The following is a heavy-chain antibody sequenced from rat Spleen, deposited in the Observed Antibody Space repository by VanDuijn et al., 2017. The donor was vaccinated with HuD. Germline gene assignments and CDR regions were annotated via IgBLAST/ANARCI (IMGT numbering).Heavy chain of an antibody. V-gene: IGHV5S13*01. CDR3: ARGEFFRY. J-gene: IGHJ2*01. D-gene: IGHD4-3*01. CDR2: ISTGGGNT. CDR1: GFSFSNYG. Sequence: EVQLVESGEGLVQPGRSLKLSCAASGFSFSNYGMSWVRQAPTRGLEWVASISTGGGNTYYRDSVKGRFTISRDDAKSTLYLQMNSLRSEDTATYYCARGEFFRYWGQGVMVTVSS.